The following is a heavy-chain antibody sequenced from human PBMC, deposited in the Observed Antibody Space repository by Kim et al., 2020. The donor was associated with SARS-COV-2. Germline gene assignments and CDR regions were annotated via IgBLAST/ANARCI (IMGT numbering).Heavy chain of an antibody. J-gene: IGHJ4*02. CDR3: ARGRITIFGVVTEFDY. D-gene: IGHD3-3*01. V-gene: IGHV4-31*02. Sequence: SLRSRVTISVDTCKNQFSLKLSSVTAADTAVYYCARGRITIFGVVTEFDYWGQGTLVTVSS.